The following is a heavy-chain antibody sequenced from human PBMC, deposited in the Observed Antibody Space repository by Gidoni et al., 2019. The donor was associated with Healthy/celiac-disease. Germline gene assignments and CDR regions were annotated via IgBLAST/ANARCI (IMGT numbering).Heavy chain of an antibody. Sequence: EVQLVESGGGLVQPGGSLRLSCAASGFTFSSYWMHWVRQAPGKGLVWVPRINSDGSSTSYADSVKGRFTISRDNAKNTLYLQMNSLRAEDTAVYYCARDIVGDYYYYGMDVWGQGTTVTVSS. CDR3: ARDIVGDYYYYGMDV. V-gene: IGHV3-74*01. J-gene: IGHJ6*02. D-gene: IGHD3-16*02. CDR1: GFTFSSYW. CDR2: INSDGSST.